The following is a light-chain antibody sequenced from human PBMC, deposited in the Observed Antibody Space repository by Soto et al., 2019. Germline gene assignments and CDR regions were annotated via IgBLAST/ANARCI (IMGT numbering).Light chain of an antibody. Sequence: EIVMTQSPATLSVSPGERATLSCRASQSVGGNLAWYQQRPGRAPRLLIYDASTRATDIPARFSGSGSGTEFTLTISSLQSEDFALYDCHQYNNWPLYTFGQGTKLEIK. J-gene: IGKJ2*01. CDR1: QSVGGN. V-gene: IGKV3-15*01. CDR2: DAS. CDR3: HQYNNWPLYT.